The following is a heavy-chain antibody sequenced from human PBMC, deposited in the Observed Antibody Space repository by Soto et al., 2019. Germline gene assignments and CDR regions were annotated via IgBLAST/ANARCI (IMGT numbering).Heavy chain of an antibody. D-gene: IGHD2-15*01. Sequence: QVQLVQSGAEVQKPGSSVKVSCKASGDAFSTFAITWVRQAPGQGLEWMGGIIPLFGSTNYAQKFQGGVTITADESSSTVYMNLSGLKSEDTAVYYCAREGYCSSGSCSFDGFDVWGQGTMVTVSS. J-gene: IGHJ3*01. V-gene: IGHV1-69*01. CDR3: AREGYCSSGSCSFDGFDV. CDR1: GDAFSTFA. CDR2: IIPLFGST.